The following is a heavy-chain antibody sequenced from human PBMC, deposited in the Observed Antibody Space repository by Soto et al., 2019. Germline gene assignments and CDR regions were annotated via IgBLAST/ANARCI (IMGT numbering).Heavy chain of an antibody. V-gene: IGHV1-8*01. D-gene: IGHD3-22*01. CDR1: GYTFTNYD. J-gene: IGHJ5*02. CDR2: MNPNSGNT. CDR3: ARTDYYDSSGVNWFDP. Sequence: VQLVQSGAEVKKPGASVKVSCKASGYTFTNYDINWVRQATGRGLEWMGWMNPNSGNTGYAQKFQGRVTMTRDTSIDTAYMEQSSLRSEDTAVYYCARTDYYDSSGVNWFDPWGQGTLVTVSS.